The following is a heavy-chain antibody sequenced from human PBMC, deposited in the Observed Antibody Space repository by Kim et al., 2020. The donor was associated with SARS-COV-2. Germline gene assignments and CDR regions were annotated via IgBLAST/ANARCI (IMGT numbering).Heavy chain of an antibody. V-gene: IGHV5-51*01. D-gene: IGHD6-19*01. J-gene: IGHJ4*02. CDR3: ARRLSGYSSGWNY. Sequence: SPSFHGQVTISADKSISTAYLQWSSLQASDTAMYYCARRLSGYSSGWNYWGQGTLVTVSS.